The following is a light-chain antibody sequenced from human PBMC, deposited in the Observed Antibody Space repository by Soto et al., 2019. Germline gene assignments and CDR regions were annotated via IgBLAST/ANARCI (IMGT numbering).Light chain of an antibody. Sequence: QSVLAQPASVSGSPGQSITMSCTGTSSDIGGYDYVCWYQQRPGKAPKLIIYDVTNRPSGVSNRFSASKSGNTASLSISGLQAEDEADYYCSSYTSSSTVVFGGGTKLTVL. CDR1: SSDIGGYDY. V-gene: IGLV2-14*01. J-gene: IGLJ2*01. CDR3: SSYTSSSTVV. CDR2: DVT.